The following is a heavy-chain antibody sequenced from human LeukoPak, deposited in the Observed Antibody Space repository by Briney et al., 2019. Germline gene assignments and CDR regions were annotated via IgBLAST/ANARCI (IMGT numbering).Heavy chain of an antibody. CDR3: ARGQSYGWFDP. V-gene: IGHV3-21*01. CDR1: GFTFSTYI. Sequence: GGSLGLSCAASGFTFSTYIMNWVRQAPGKGLEWVSSISGSSSYIYYADSVKGRFTISRDSAQNSLYLQMNSLRAEDTAVYYCARGQSYGWFDPWGQGTLVTVSS. CDR2: ISGSSSYI. D-gene: IGHD5-18*01. J-gene: IGHJ5*02.